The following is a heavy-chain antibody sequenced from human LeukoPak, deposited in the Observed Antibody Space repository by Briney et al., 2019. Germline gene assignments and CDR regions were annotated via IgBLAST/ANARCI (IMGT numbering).Heavy chain of an antibody. Sequence: GGSLRLSCAASGFTFSNYAMAWVRQAPGKGLEWVSTIVGGGHGTYYVDSVKGRFAVSRDNSMNTLYLHMSSLRDDDAAVYYCAKGRAAGILDWLDPWGQGTLVTVS. J-gene: IGHJ5*02. CDR1: GFTFSNYA. V-gene: IGHV3-23*01. CDR3: AKGRAAGILDWLDP. CDR2: IVGGGHGT. D-gene: IGHD6-19*01.